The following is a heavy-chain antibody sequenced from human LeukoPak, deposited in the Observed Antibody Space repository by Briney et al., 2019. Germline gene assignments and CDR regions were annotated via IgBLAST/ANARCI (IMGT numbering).Heavy chain of an antibody. J-gene: IGHJ4*02. CDR1: GFTFSTYA. Sequence: GGSLRLSCAASGFTFSTYAMNWVRQAPGEGLKWVSCITGDSAYIYYADSVKGRFTISRNNAKNSLYLQMNSLRAEDTAVYYCARYGVSSSPSYIDFWGQGTLVTVSS. D-gene: IGHD2-2*01. V-gene: IGHV3-21*01. CDR2: ITGDSAYI. CDR3: ARYGVSSSPSYIDF.